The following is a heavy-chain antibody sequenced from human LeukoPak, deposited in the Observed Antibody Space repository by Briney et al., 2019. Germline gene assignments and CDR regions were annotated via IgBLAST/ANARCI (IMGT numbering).Heavy chain of an antibody. Sequence: PGGSLRLSCAASGFTFSSYGMHWVRQAPGKGLEWVAFIRYDGSNKYYADSVKGRFTISRDNSKNTLYLQMNSLRAEDTAVYYCARPSPRSVGATTWFDPWGQGTLVTVSS. CDR3: ARPSPRSVGATTWFDP. CDR1: GFTFSSYG. CDR2: IRYDGSNK. D-gene: IGHD1-26*01. J-gene: IGHJ5*02. V-gene: IGHV3-30*02.